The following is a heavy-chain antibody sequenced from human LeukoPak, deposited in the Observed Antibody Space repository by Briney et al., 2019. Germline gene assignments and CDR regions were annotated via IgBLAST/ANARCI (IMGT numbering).Heavy chain of an antibody. CDR2: ISAYNGNT. J-gene: IGHJ4*02. CDR1: GGTFSSYG. Sequence: GASVKVSCKASGGTFSSYGISWVRQAPGQGLEWMGWISAYNGNTIYAQRVQGRVTMTTDTTTSTAYMELRSLRSDDTAVYYCARVSGWDPTPYWGQGTLVTVSS. D-gene: IGHD6-19*01. V-gene: IGHV1-18*01. CDR3: ARVSGWDPTPY.